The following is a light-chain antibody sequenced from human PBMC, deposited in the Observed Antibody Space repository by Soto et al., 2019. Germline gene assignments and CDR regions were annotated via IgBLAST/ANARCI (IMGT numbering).Light chain of an antibody. CDR3: SSYTTSSTYV. J-gene: IGLJ1*01. V-gene: IGLV2-14*01. Sequence: QSALTQPASVSGSPGQSITISCTGTSSDVGNYNYVSWYQQDPGKAPKVMIYDVSNRPSGVSHRFPASKSGNTASLTISGLQADDEAEYYCSSYTTSSTYVFGTGTKVTVL. CDR1: SSDVGNYNY. CDR2: DVS.